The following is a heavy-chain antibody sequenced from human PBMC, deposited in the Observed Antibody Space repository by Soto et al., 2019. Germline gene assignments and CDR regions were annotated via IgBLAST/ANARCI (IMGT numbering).Heavy chain of an antibody. D-gene: IGHD3-10*01. Sequence: QLQLQESGPGLVKPSETLSLTCTVSGGSISSSSYYWGWIRQPPGKGLEWIGSIYYSGSTYYNPSLKSRVTRSVDTSKSHFSLKLCSVTAADTAVDYCARLKRGVRGFFDYWGQGTLVPVSS. CDR3: ARLKRGVRGFFDY. CDR1: GGSISSSSYY. J-gene: IGHJ4*02. CDR2: IYYSGST. V-gene: IGHV4-39*01.